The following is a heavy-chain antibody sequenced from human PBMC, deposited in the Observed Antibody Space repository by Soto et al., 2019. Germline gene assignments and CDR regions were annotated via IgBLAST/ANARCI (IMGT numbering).Heavy chain of an antibody. CDR2: VSWDSRSI. D-gene: IGHD4-17*01. Sequence: EVQLVESGGGLVQPGRSLRLSCAASGFIFDDYAMHWVRQAPWKVLEWVSSVSWDSRSIAYAGSVQGRFTLSRNNAMNTRSLQMNSLTTEDAAIYYCARGTAVTTLPVFVLWGQETSVTVSS. V-gene: IGHV3-9*01. CDR1: GFIFDDYA. J-gene: IGHJ3*01. CDR3: ARGTAVTTLPVFVL.